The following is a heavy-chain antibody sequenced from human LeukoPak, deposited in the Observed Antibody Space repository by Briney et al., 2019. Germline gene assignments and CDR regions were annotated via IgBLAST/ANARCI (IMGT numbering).Heavy chain of an antibody. CDR2: INPITGDT. Sequence: GASVKVSCKASGYTFTAYYMHWVRQAPGQGLEWMGWINPITGDTNYAQNFQGRVTMTRNTSISTAYMGLSSLRSEDTAVYYCARDTAMVNFDYWGQGTLVTVSS. CDR3: ARDTAMVNFDY. D-gene: IGHD5-18*01. V-gene: IGHV1-2*02. CDR1: GYTFTAYY. J-gene: IGHJ4*02.